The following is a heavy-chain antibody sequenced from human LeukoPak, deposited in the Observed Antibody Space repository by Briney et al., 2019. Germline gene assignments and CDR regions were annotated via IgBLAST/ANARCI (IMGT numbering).Heavy chain of an antibody. V-gene: IGHV3-21*01. CDR3: ARDRSTIVATGDAFDI. CDR2: ISSSSYI. J-gene: IGHJ3*02. Sequence: GGSLRLSCAASGFTFRSYSMTWVRQAPGKGLEWVSSISSSSYIYYADSVKGRFTISRDNAKNSLYLQMNSLRAEDTAVYYCARDRSTIVATGDAFDIWGQGTMVTVSS. D-gene: IGHD5-12*01. CDR1: GFTFRSYS.